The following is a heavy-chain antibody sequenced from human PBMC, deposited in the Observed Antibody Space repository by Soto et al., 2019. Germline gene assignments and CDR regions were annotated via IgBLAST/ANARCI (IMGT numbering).Heavy chain of an antibody. V-gene: IGHV1-8*01. CDR3: AREDYQLPPYGMDV. Sequence: QVQLVQSGAEVKKPGASVKVSCKASGYTFTSYYINWERQATGQGLVCMGWMNPTSGNTGYAQKFPGGVTMTRNTSISTAYMELSSLRSEDTAVYYCAREDYQLPPYGMDVWGQGTTVTVSS. CDR1: GYTFTSYY. J-gene: IGHJ6*02. CDR2: MNPTSGNT. D-gene: IGHD2-2*01.